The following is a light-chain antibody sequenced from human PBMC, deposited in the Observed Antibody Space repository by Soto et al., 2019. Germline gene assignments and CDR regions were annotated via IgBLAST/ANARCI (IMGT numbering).Light chain of an antibody. CDR2: ATS. CDR1: QDIRND. CDR3: VQEYTDPIT. V-gene: IGKV1-6*01. Sequence: AIQMTQSPSSLSASVGDRVTISCRSSQDIRNDVGWYQQRPGKAPKLLICATSNLQSGVASRFSGSGSGTDFTLTISSLQPEDFATYYCVQEYTDPITFGQGTRLEI. J-gene: IGKJ5*01.